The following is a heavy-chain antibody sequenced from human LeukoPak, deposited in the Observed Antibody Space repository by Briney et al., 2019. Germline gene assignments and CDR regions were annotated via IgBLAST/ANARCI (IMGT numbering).Heavy chain of an antibody. CDR2: INSDGINT. Sequence: GGSLRLSCAASGFTFSNYWMHWVRQAPGKGLVWVSRINSDGINTSYADSVKGRFTISRDNAKNSLSLQMNSLRAEDTAVYYCARSPAGANYYLDVWGKGTTVTISS. V-gene: IGHV3-74*01. J-gene: IGHJ6*03. CDR3: ARSPAGANYYLDV. D-gene: IGHD1-14*01. CDR1: GFTFSNYW.